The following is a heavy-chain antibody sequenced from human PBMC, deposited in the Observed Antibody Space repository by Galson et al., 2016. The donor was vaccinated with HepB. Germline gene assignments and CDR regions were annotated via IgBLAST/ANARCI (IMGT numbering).Heavy chain of an antibody. CDR2: ISHDGTNK. D-gene: IGHD3-16*01. V-gene: IGHV3-30-3*01. J-gene: IGHJ4*02. CDR1: GFTLSRFA. CDR3: ARPVEFFSGGGRRTDYLRL. Sequence: SLRLSCAVSGFTLSRFAIYWVRQAPGKGLEWVSVISHDGTNKDYSDSVKGRFSVSRDNSKNTLYLEMNDLRVNDTAVYYCARPVEFFSGGGRRTDYLRLWGQGTQVIVSS.